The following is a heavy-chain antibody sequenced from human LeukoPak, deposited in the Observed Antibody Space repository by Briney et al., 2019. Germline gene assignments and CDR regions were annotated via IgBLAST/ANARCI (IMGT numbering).Heavy chain of an antibody. CDR3: VKDLSGSYTFDY. Sequence: GGSLRLSCSASGFTFSNHAMHWVRQAPGKGLEYVSGITDNGGLTRYADSLKGRFTISRDNSRDTLDLQMSSLRAEGTAIYYCVKDLSGSYTFDYWGQGTLVTVSS. J-gene: IGHJ4*02. D-gene: IGHD1-26*01. CDR2: ITDNGGLT. CDR1: GFTFSNHA. V-gene: IGHV3-64D*06.